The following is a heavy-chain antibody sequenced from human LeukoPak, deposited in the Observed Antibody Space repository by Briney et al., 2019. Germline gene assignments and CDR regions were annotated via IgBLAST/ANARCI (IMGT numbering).Heavy chain of an antibody. J-gene: IGHJ4*02. CDR3: ARSGATDTEGVDY. V-gene: IGHV1-2*02. Sequence: ASVKVSCKASGYTFTGYYMHWVRQAPGQGLEWMGWINPNSGGTNYAQKFQGRVTMTRDTSISTAYMELSRLRSDDTAAYYCARSGATDTEGVDYWGQGTLVTVSS. CDR2: INPNSGGT. CDR1: GYTFTGYY. D-gene: IGHD1-26*01.